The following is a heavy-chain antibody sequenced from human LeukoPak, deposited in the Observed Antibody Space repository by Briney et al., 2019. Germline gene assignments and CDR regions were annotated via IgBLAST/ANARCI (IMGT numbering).Heavy chain of an antibody. CDR2: TYYMSKWYN. Sequence: SQTLSLTCAISGDSVSSNSSAWNWIRQSPSSGLEWLGRTYYMSKWYNDYAVSVKSRIPINPDTSKTQFSLQLNSVTPEDTAVYYCAREVGPLGYFDYWGQGTLVTVSS. V-gene: IGHV6-1*01. J-gene: IGHJ4*02. CDR3: AREVGPLGYFDY. CDR1: GDSVSSNSSA.